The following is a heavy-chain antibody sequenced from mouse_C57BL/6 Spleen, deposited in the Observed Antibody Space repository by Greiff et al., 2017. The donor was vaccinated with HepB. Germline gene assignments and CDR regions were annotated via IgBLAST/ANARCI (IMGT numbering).Heavy chain of an antibody. CDR1: GYTFTSYW. CDR3: ARSSSGCHSFDY. J-gene: IGHJ2*01. Sequence: QVQLQQPGAELVMPGASVKLSCKASGYTFTSYWMHWVKQRPGQGLEWIGEIDPSDSYTNYNQKFKGKSTLTVDKSSSTAYMQLSSLTSEDSAVYYCARSSSGCHSFDYWGQGTTLTVSS. CDR2: IDPSDSYT. V-gene: IGHV1-69*01. D-gene: IGHD6-1*01.